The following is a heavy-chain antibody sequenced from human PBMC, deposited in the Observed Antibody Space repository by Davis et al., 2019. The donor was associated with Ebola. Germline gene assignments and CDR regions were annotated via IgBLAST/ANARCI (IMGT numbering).Heavy chain of an antibody. J-gene: IGHJ3*02. CDR2: ISYDGSNK. CDR1: GYTFTGYY. CDR3: ARDTTWIQLWLPAFDI. D-gene: IGHD5-18*01. V-gene: IGHV3-30*03. Sequence: SCKASGYTFTGYYMHWVRQAPGKGLEWVAVISYDGSNKYYADSVKGRFTISRDNSKNTLYLQMNSLRAEDTAVYYCARDTTWIQLWLPAFDIWGQGTMVTVSS.